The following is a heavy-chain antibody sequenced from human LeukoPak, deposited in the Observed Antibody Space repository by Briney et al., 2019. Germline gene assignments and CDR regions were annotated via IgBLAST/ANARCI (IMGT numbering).Heavy chain of an antibody. CDR1: GFSFSSYA. V-gene: IGHV3-30*04. CDR2: ISFEGSNE. Sequence: GPLRLSCAASGFSFSSYAMHWVRKAPGKGLKWVAAISFEGSNEYYVDSAKGRFPISRDNSKNTLYLQLKGLRSEDTPTYYCARNQSDPRYSFFFYWGQGTLVTVSS. J-gene: IGHJ4*02. CDR3: ARNQSDPRYSFFFY. D-gene: IGHD5-18*01.